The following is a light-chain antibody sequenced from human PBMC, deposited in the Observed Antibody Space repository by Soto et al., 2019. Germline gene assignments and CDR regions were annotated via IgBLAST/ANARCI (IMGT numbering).Light chain of an antibody. V-gene: IGKV1-33*01. CDR3: QHYDSLPPS. Sequence: DIQMTQSPSSLSASVGDRVTITCQASQDISNYLNWYQQKPGKAPKLLIYDASNLETGVPSRFSGSGSGTDFTFTISSLQPEDIATFYCQHYDSLPPSFGPGTKVDIK. CDR1: QDISNY. J-gene: IGKJ3*01. CDR2: DAS.